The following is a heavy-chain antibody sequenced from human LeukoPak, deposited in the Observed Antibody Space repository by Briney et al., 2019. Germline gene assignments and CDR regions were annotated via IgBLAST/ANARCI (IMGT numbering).Heavy chain of an antibody. CDR1: GFSFSSYA. J-gene: IGHJ4*02. V-gene: IGHV3-30*01. CDR2: TSNHGNDG. CDR3: TRDRGAMNDFDY. D-gene: IGHD2-2*01. Sequence: AGGSLRLSCTDSGFSFSSYAMHWVRPSPGKGLEWVAVTSNHGNDGFYADSVKGRFTISRDNSKKTLYLQMDSLRPEDTGVYYCTRDRGAMNDFDYWGRGTLVTVSS.